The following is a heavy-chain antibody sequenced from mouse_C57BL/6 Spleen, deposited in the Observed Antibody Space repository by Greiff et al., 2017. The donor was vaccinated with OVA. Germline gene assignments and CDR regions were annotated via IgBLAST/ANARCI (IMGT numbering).Heavy chain of an antibody. Sequence: QVQLQQPGAELVRPGTSVKLSCKASGYTFTSYWMHWVKQRPGQGLEWIGVIDPSDSYTNYNQKFKGKATLTVDTSSSTAYMQLSSLTSEDSAVYYCASMVTEGYWGQGTTLTVSS. CDR2: IDPSDSYT. CDR3: ASMVTEGY. V-gene: IGHV1-59*01. J-gene: IGHJ2*01. D-gene: IGHD2-2*01. CDR1: GYTFTSYW.